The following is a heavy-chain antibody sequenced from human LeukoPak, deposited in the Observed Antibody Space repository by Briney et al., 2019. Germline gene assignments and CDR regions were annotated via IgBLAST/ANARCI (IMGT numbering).Heavy chain of an antibody. D-gene: IGHD4-11*01. J-gene: IGHJ6*03. CDR2: INPNSGGT. CDR1: GYTFTGYY. V-gene: IGHV1-2*02. Sequence: ASVKVTCKASGYTFTGYYMHWVRQAPGQGLEWMGWINPNSGGTNYAQKFQGRVTMTRDTSIGTAYMELSRLRSDDTAVYYCARDRQPLSNLDYYYYMDVWGKGTTVTVSS. CDR3: ARDRQPLSNLDYYYYMDV.